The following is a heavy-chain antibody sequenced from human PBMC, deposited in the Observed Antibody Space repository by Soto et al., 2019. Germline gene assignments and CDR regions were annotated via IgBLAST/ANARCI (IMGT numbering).Heavy chain of an antibody. V-gene: IGHV4-30-2*01. CDR1: GGSISTSGYS. J-gene: IGHJ6*02. D-gene: IGHD3-3*01. Sequence: QLQLQESGSGLVQPSQILSLTCTASGGSISTSGYSWTWIRQPPGGGLEWIGSIYQTGRTYVIPSLKSRVTMSLDKSKNQFSLNLTSVTAADTALYYCAREMTIFGVAPGGGVDVWGQGTTVTVSS. CDR2: IYQTGRT. CDR3: AREMTIFGVAPGGGVDV.